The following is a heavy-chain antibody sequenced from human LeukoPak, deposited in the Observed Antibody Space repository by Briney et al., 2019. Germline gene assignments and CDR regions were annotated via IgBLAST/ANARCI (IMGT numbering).Heavy chain of an antibody. CDR1: GGSISSGGYY. D-gene: IGHD3-22*01. Sequence: SQTLSLTCTVSGGSISSGGYYWSWIRQHPGKGLEWIGYIYYSGSTYYNPSLKSRVTISVDTSKNQFSLKLSSVTAADTAVYYCARSYDSSGYYRAFDIWGQGTMVTVSS. CDR2: IYYSGST. CDR3: ARSYDSSGYYRAFDI. V-gene: IGHV4-31*03. J-gene: IGHJ3*02.